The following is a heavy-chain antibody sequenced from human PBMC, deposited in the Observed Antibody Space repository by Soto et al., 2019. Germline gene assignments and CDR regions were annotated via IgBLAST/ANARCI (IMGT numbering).Heavy chain of an antibody. D-gene: IGHD3-3*01. CDR3: ARTYWSDWGRRLSDC. CDR2: IYHSVHT. J-gene: IGHJ4*02. V-gene: IGHV4-30-4*01. CDR1: GDSITSRDNY. Sequence: PSETRSLTCTVSGDSITSRDNYWSWILQPPGKGLEWIGYIYHSVHTYYNPALKSRPTIAVDTSRNNFSLKLSSMTAADTAVYYCARTYWSDWGRRLSDCWGKGDMVTVSS.